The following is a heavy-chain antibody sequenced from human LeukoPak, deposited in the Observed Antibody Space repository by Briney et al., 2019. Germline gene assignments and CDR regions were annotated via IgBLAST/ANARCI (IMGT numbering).Heavy chain of an antibody. V-gene: IGHV3-11*01. CDR1: GFNFDDYY. Sequence: PGGSLRLSCAASGFNFDDYYMSWIRQSPGKWLEWIAYISMSGSTIYYADSMEGRFTISRVNGTNSLYLQMNSQRDKQTDIYYCARDSPLRNDGSPLFDYWGQGTLATVPS. J-gene: IGHJ4*02. CDR2: ISMSGSTI. CDR3: ARDSPLRNDGSPLFDY. D-gene: IGHD1-1*01.